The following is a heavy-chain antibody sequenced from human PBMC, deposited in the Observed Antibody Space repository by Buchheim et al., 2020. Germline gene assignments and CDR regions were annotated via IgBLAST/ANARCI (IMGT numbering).Heavy chain of an antibody. Sequence: QVQLQESGPGLVKPSETLSLTCTVSGGSISSYYWSWIRQPPGKGLEWIGFIYYSGSTNSNPSLKSRVTISIDTSKNQFSLTLSSVTAADTAVYYCARVGIVVVPAAAYGYYGMDVWGQGTT. J-gene: IGHJ6*02. CDR2: IYYSGST. V-gene: IGHV4-59*08. CDR3: ARVGIVVVPAAAYGYYGMDV. CDR1: GGSISSYY. D-gene: IGHD2-2*01.